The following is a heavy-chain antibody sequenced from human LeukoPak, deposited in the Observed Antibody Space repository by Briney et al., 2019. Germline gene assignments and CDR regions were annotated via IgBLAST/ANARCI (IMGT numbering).Heavy chain of an antibody. D-gene: IGHD6-19*01. CDR1: GFTFSSYA. CDR2: ISYDGSNK. V-gene: IGHV3-30-3*01. J-gene: IGHJ3*02. CDR3: ARVSGWYRSAFDI. Sequence: GRSLRLSCAASGFTFSSYAMHWVRQAPGKGLEWVAVISYDGSNKYYADSVKGRFTISRDNSKNTLYLQMNSLRAEDTAVYYCARVSGWYRSAFDIWGQGTMVTVSP.